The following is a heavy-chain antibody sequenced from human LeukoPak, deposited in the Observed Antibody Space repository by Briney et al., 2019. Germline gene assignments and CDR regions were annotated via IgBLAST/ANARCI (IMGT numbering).Heavy chain of an antibody. J-gene: IGHJ5*02. V-gene: IGHV4-34*01. CDR3: ARGGRWSLGGFDP. CDR2: INHSGST. Sequence: SETPSLTCAVYGGSFSGYYGSWIRQPPGKGLEWIGEINHSGSTNYNPSLKSRVTISVDTSKNQFSLKPSSVTAADTAVYYCARGGRWSLGGFDPWGQGTLVTVSS. D-gene: IGHD4-23*01. CDR1: GGSFSGYY.